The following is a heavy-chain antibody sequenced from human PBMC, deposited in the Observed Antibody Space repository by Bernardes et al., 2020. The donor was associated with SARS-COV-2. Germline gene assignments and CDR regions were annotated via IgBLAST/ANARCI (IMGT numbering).Heavy chain of an antibody. CDR3: ARGVDTAMVTRVFDY. J-gene: IGHJ4*02. CDR1: GGSISSSNW. V-gene: IGHV4-4*02. D-gene: IGHD5-18*01. Sequence: SETLSLTCAVSGGSISSSNWWSWVRQPPGKGLEWIVEIYHSGSTNYNPSLKSRVTISVDKSKNQFSLKLSSVTAADTAVYYCARGVDTAMVTRVFDYWGQGTLVTVSS. CDR2: IYHSGST.